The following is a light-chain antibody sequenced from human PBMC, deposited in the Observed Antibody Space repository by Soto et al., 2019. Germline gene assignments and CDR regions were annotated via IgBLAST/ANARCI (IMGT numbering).Light chain of an antibody. CDR1: KLGDKY. CDR3: QAWDSSTGV. CDR2: QDS. V-gene: IGLV3-1*01. Sequence: SYELTQPPSVSVSPGQTASITCSGDKLGDKYACWYQQKPGQSPVLVIYQDSKRPSGIPERFSGSNSGNTATLTISGTQAMDEADYDCQAWDSSTGVFGPGTKVTVL. J-gene: IGLJ1*01.